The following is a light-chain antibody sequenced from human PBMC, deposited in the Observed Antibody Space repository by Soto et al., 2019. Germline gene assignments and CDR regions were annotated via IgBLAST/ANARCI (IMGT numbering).Light chain of an antibody. CDR1: QSVTSNY. V-gene: IGKV3-20*01. CDR3: QHYGSSPYT. CDR2: GAS. Sequence: EIVLTQSPGTLSLSPGERATLSCRASQSVTSNYLDWFQQKPGQAPRLLIYGASSRATGIPDRFSGSGSGTDFTLTISRVEPEDFAVYYCQHYGSSPYTVGLGTKLEIK. J-gene: IGKJ2*01.